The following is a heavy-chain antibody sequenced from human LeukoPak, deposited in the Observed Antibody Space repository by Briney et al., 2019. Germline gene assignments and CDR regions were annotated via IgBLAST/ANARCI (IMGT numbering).Heavy chain of an antibody. J-gene: IGHJ4*02. CDR2: INSDGSST. Sequence: GGSLRLSCAASGFTFSSYWMHWVRQAPGKGLVWVPRINSDGSSTSYADSVKGRFTISRDNAKNTLYLQMNSLRAEDTAVYYCARHPGPIAAGDYWGQGTLVTVSS. CDR3: ARHPGPIAAGDY. CDR1: GFTFSSYW. V-gene: IGHV3-74*01. D-gene: IGHD6-13*01.